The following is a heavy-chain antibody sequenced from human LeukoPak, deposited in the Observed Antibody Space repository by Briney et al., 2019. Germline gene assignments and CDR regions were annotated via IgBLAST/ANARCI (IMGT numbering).Heavy chain of an antibody. CDR3: ARDLFGYSSGWIFDY. CDR1: GGFFSGYY. CDR2: INHSGST. D-gene: IGHD6-19*01. Sequence: SETLSLTCAVYGGFFSGYYWSWNRQPPGKGLEWIGEINHSGSTNYNPSLKSRVTISVDTSKNQFSLKLSSVTAADTAVYYCARDLFGYSSGWIFDYWGQGTLVTVSS. V-gene: IGHV4-34*01. J-gene: IGHJ4*02.